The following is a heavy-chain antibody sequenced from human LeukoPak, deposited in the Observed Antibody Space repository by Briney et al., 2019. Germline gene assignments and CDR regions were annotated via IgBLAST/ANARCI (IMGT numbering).Heavy chain of an antibody. D-gene: IGHD3-22*01. Sequence: GGTLRLSCAVSGFTFSAYAMSWVRQAPGKGLEWVSAMSGSGGMTYYADSVKGRFSISRDNSKNTLHLQMNSLRAEDTAVYYCAKGAMPYYDGSGYNYFDYWGQGTPVTVSS. CDR3: AKGAMPYYDGSGYNYFDY. V-gene: IGHV3-23*01. CDR2: MSGSGGMT. J-gene: IGHJ4*02. CDR1: GFTFSAYA.